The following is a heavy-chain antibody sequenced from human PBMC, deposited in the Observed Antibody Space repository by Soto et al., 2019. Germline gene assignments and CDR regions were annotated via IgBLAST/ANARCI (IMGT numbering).Heavy chain of an antibody. CDR3: ARWTGGPLYYYYGMDV. D-gene: IGHD5-12*01. V-gene: IGHV1-69*13. CDR1: GGTFSSYA. Sequence: SVKVSFKASGGTFSSYAISWVRQAPGQGLEWMGGIIPIFGTANYAQKFQGRVTITADESTSTAYMELSSLRSEDTAVYYCARWTGGPLYYYYGMDVWGQGTTVTVSS. J-gene: IGHJ6*02. CDR2: IIPIFGTA.